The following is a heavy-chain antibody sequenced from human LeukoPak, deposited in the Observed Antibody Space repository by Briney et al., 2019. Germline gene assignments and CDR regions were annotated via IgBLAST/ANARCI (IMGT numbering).Heavy chain of an antibody. CDR3: ARKQAFDI. CDR1: GGSISSSSYY. V-gene: IGHV4-39*01. Sequence: TSSETLSLTCTVSGGSISSSSYYWGWIRQPPGKGLEWIGSIYYSGSTYYNPSLKSRVTISVDTSKNQFSLKLSSVTAADTAVYYCARKQAFDIWGQGTMVTVSS. J-gene: IGHJ3*02. CDR2: IYYSGST.